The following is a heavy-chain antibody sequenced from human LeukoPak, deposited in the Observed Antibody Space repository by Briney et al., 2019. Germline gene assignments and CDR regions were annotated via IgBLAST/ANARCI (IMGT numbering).Heavy chain of an antibody. CDR2: ISNSGTIT. V-gene: IGHV3-23*01. Sequence: GGSLRLSCAVSGFTFSRFAMNWVRQAPGKGLEWVSIISNSGTITSYADSVKGRFTISRDNPKNTVYLQMNSLRAEDTSLYYCATESFHYWGQGTLVAVSS. CDR1: GFTFSRFA. J-gene: IGHJ4*02. D-gene: IGHD3-10*01. CDR3: ATESFHY.